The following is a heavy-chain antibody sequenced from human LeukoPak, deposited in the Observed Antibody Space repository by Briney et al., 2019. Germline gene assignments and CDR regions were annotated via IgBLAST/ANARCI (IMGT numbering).Heavy chain of an antibody. CDR1: GGSISGSGDY. CDR3: ARHSFSSGWKSFDY. V-gene: IGHV4-39*01. D-gene: IGHD6-19*01. J-gene: IGHJ4*02. CDR2: IYYSGST. Sequence: ASETLSLTCTVSGGSISGSGDYWGWIRQPPGKGLEWIGSIYYSGSTYYNPSLKSRVTISVDTSKNQFSLKLSSVTAADTAVYSCARHSFSSGWKSFDYWGQGTLVTVSS.